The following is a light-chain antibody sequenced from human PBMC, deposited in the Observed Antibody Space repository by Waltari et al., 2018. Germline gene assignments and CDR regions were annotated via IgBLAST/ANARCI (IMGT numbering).Light chain of an antibody. CDR2: EVT. Sequence: QSALTQPPSASGSPGQSVTISCTGTSSDFGNYNFVSWYQQHPGKAPNVIIYEVTKRSSGVPDRFSGSKSGNTASRTVSGLQAEDEADYYCSSFAGRWVFGGGTKLTVL. CDR1: SSDFGNYNF. CDR3: SSFAGRWV. V-gene: IGLV2-8*01. J-gene: IGLJ3*02.